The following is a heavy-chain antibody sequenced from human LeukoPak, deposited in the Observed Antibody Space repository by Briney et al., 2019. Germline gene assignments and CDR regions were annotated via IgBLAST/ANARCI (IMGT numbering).Heavy chain of an antibody. V-gene: IGHV3-30*18. J-gene: IGHJ5*02. CDR1: GFTFSSYG. CDR2: ISYDGSNK. CDR3: GKDEGYCSGGSCYQNWFDP. D-gene: IGHD2-15*01. Sequence: GGSLRLSCAASGFTFSSYGMHWVRQAPGKGLEWVAVISYDGSNKYYADSVKGRFTISRDNSKNTLYLQMNSLRAEDTAVYYCGKDEGYCSGGSCYQNWFDPWGQGTLVTVSS.